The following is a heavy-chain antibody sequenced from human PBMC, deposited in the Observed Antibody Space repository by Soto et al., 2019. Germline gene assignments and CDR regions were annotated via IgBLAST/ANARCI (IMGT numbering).Heavy chain of an antibody. J-gene: IGHJ4*02. CDR3: ARVRSPPWFGEADY. V-gene: IGHV3-33*01. CDR1: GFTFSSCG. D-gene: IGHD3-10*01. CDR2: IWYDGSNK. Sequence: GGSLRLSCAASGFTFSSCGMHWVSQAPGKGLEWVAVIWYDGSNKYYADSVKGRFTISRDNSKNTLYLQMNSLRAEDTAVYYCARVRSPPWFGEADYWGQGTLVTVSS.